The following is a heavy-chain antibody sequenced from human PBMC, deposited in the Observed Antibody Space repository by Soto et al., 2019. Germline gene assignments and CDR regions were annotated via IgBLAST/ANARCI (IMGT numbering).Heavy chain of an antibody. CDR1: GFTFSTYG. Sequence: GGSLRLSCAASGFTFSTYGMHWVRQAPGKGLEWVAVISYDGSDKYSKGRFTISRDNSKNTLYLQMNSLRAEDTAVYYCAKEYCSSSDCYRAGGMDVWGQGTTVTVSS. D-gene: IGHD2-21*01. CDR2: ISYDGSDK. J-gene: IGHJ6*02. V-gene: IGHV3-30*18. CDR3: AKEYCSSSDCYRAGGMDV.